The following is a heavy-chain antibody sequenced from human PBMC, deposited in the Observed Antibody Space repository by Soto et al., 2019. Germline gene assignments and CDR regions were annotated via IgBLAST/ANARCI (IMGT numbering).Heavy chain of an antibody. D-gene: IGHD6-6*01. J-gene: IGHJ6*02. CDR2: IHHSGAT. CDR3: ATQGFVRMGV. Sequence: SEDLSVTGAVSGDTTTGDKWWSWVRQPPGKGLEWIGEIHHSGATNYNPSLKSRVTISVDKSKNQFSLKLNSVTAADTAMFYCATQGFVRMGVWGRGTTVT. CDR1: GDTTTGDKW. V-gene: IGHV4-4*02.